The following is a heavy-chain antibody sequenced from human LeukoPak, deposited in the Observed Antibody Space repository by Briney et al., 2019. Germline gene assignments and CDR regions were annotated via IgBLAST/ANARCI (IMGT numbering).Heavy chain of an antibody. D-gene: IGHD4-23*01. J-gene: IGHJ4*02. CDR1: GFTFSSYE. CDR2: ISSSGTTK. V-gene: IGHV3-48*03. CDR3: ARDGDYGGYFDY. Sequence: AGSLILSCSASGFTFSSYEMNWVRQAPGKRLERVSYISSSGTTKYYADSVQGRFTISRDNAKNSLYLQMNSLRVEDTAVYYCARDGDYGGYFDYWGQGTLVTVSS.